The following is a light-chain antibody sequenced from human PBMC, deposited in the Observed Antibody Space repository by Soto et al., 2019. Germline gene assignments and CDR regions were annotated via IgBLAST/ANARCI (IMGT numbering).Light chain of an antibody. J-gene: IGKJ5*01. CDR3: QQYGSSPIT. CDR2: GAS. Sequence: EIVLTQSPGTLSLSPGERATLSCRASQSVSSRLAGYQQKPGQAPRLLISGASSRATGIPDRFSGSGSATDFTLTISRLEPEDFALYYCQQYGSSPITFGQGTRLEMK. CDR1: QSVSSR. V-gene: IGKV3-20*01.